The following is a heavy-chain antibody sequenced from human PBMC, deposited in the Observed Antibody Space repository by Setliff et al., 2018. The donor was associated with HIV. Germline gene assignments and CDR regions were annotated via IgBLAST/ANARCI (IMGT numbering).Heavy chain of an antibody. CDR2: IHTTGSI. V-gene: IGHV4-61*09. Sequence: SETLSLTCTVSGGSICTGNYYWNWIRQPAGKGLEWIGHIHTTGSITYNPSLRSRVTISLDTSKNQVSLSLASVTAADTAVYYCARDGGGSGWSLGEFDFWGQGTLVTVSS. CDR3: ARDGGGSGWSLGEFDF. J-gene: IGHJ4*02. CDR1: GGSICTGNYY. D-gene: IGHD6-19*01.